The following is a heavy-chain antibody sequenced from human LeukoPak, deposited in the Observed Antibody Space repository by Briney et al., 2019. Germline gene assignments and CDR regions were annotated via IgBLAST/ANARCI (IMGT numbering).Heavy chain of an antibody. V-gene: IGHV1-2*02. Sequence: GASVKVSCKASGYTFTGYYMNWVRQAPGQGLEWMGWINPYSGDTNYAQNFQGRLTMTRDTSIRTVYMDLSGLISDDTAIYYCAKMGNCDSSGCIPADYWGQGTLVTVSS. J-gene: IGHJ4*02. CDR2: INPYSGDT. CDR3: AKMGNCDSSGCIPADY. CDR1: GYTFTGYY. D-gene: IGHD2-15*01.